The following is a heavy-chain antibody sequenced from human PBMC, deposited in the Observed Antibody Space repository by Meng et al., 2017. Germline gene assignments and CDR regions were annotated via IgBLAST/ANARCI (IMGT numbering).Heavy chain of an antibody. Sequence: GGSLRLSCAASGFTFSSYSMNWVRQAPGKGLEWVSSISSSSSYIYYADSVKGRFTISRDNSKNTLYLQMNSLRAEDTAVYYCARAGIAVAADLDYWGQGTLVTVSS. D-gene: IGHD6-19*01. CDR1: GFTFSSYS. CDR2: ISSSSSYI. V-gene: IGHV3-21*01. CDR3: ARAGIAVAADLDY. J-gene: IGHJ4*02.